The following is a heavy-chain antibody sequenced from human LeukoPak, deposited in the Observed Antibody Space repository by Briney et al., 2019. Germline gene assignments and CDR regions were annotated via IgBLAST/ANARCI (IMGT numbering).Heavy chain of an antibody. Sequence: GGSLRPSCAASGFTFSSSDLHWVRQAPGKGLEWVAVISYGGSNRYYADSVKGRSTISRDNSKNTLYLQMNSLRTEDTAVYYCAKDLQGHYALDYWGQGTLVTVSS. CDR3: AKDLQGHYALDY. D-gene: IGHD2-2*01. V-gene: IGHV3-30*18. CDR2: ISYGGSNR. CDR1: GFTFSSSD. J-gene: IGHJ4*02.